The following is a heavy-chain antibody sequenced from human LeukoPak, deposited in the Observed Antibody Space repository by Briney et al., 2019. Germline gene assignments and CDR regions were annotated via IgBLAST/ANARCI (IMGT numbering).Heavy chain of an antibody. CDR1: GYTLTSYY. V-gene: IGHV1-2*02. CDR3: AKGPPEYCSGGSCHSGRNWIDP. D-gene: IGHD2-15*01. CDR2: INPNSGGT. Sequence: ASVKVSCKASGYTLTSYYMHWVRQAPGQGLEWMGWINPNSGGTNYAQKFQGRVTMTRDTSISTAYMALSRLRSDDTAVYYCAKGPPEYCSGGSCHSGRNWIDPWGQGTLVTVSS. J-gene: IGHJ5*02.